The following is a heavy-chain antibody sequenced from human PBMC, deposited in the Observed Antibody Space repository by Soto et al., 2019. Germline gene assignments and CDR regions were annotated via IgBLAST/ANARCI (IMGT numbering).Heavy chain of an antibody. CDR2: IIPIFGTA. CDR1: GGTFSSYA. D-gene: IGHD2-15*01. V-gene: IGHV1-69*12. J-gene: IGHJ5*02. CDR3: ARSEDIVVVVAATGWFDP. Sequence: QVQLVQSGAEVKKPGSPVKVSCKASGGTFSSYAISWVRQAPGQGLEWMGGIIPIFGTANYAQKFQGRVTITADESTSTAYMELSSLRSEDTAVYYCARSEDIVVVVAATGWFDPWGQGTLVTVSS.